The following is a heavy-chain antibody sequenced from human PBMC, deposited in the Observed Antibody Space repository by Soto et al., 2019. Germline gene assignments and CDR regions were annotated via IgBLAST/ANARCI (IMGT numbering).Heavy chain of an antibody. Sequence: QVQLVQSGAEVKKPGSSVKVSCKASGGTFSSYAISWVRQAPGQGLEWMGGIIPIFGTANYAQKFQGRVTITADESTSTAYMELSSLRSEDTAVYYCARDWEVFYGGKSGGYYYYYYGMDVWGQGTTVTVSS. CDR2: IIPIFGTA. J-gene: IGHJ6*02. CDR1: GGTFSSYA. V-gene: IGHV1-69*01. D-gene: IGHD4-17*01. CDR3: ARDWEVFYGGKSGGYYYYYYGMDV.